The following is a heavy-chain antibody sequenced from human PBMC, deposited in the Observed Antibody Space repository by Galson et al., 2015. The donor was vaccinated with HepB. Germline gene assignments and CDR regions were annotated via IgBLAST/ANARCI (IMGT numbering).Heavy chain of an antibody. CDR3: GIEVWVADGRFYFDY. CDR2: IAYDGTKT. Sequence: SLRLSCAASGFSFSGTGMHWVRQAPGKGLEWVAAIAYDGTKTHYADSVQGRFTISRDNSKNTLYLQMDSLRAEDTAVYYCGIEVWVADGRFYFDYWGQGALVTVSS. V-gene: IGHV3-33*01. CDR1: GFSFSGTG. J-gene: IGHJ4*02. D-gene: IGHD6-13*01.